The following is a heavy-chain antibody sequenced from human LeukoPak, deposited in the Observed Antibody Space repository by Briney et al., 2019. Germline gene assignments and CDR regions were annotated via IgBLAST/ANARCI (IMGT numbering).Heavy chain of an antibody. CDR1: RFTFSSYS. D-gene: IGHD5-12*01. J-gene: IGHJ4*02. CDR2: ISSSGSYI. Sequence: PGGSLRLSCAASRFTFSSYSMNWVRQAPGKGLEWVSSISSSGSYIYYADSVKGRFTISRDNAKNSLYLQMNSLRAEDTAVYYCARVGGYDSPGPSFDYWGQGTLVTVSS. V-gene: IGHV3-21*01. CDR3: ARVGGYDSPGPSFDY.